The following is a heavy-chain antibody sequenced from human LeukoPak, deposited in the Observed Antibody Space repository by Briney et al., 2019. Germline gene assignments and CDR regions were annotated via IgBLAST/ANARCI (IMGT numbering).Heavy chain of an antibody. CDR1: GGSVSSYY. CDR2: IHNSGRT. V-gene: IGHV4-59*08. J-gene: IGHJ4*02. D-gene: IGHD1-14*01. CDR3: ARHGTISSESYFDY. Sequence: SETLSLTCSVSGGSVSSYYWSWIRQSPGKGLEWIGYIHNSGRTNYNPSLKSRVTGFVDTSRNQVSLRLSSVTAADTAVYYCARHGTISSESYFDYWGQGALVTVSS.